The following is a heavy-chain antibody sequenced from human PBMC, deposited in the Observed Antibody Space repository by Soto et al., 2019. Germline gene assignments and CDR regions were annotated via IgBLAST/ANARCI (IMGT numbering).Heavy chain of an antibody. CDR3: ARDGRSGSYYYYYGMDV. Sequence: ASVKVSCKASGYTFTSYGISWVRQAPGQGLEWMGWISAYNGNTNYAQKLQGRVTMTTDTSTSTAYMELRSLRSDDTAVYYCARDGRSGSYYYYYGMDVWGQGTTVTVSS. CDR1: GYTFTSYG. V-gene: IGHV1-18*01. J-gene: IGHJ6*02. D-gene: IGHD1-26*01. CDR2: ISAYNGNT.